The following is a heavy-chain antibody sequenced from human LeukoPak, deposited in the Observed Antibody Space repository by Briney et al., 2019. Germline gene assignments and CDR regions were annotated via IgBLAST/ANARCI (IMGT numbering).Heavy chain of an antibody. V-gene: IGHV3-30*03. CDR2: ISYDGSNK. CDR3: ARQAVAGTFPRPVDAFDI. CDR1: GFTFSSYG. Sequence: PGGSLRLSCAASGFTFSSYGMHWVRQAPGKGLEWVAVISYDGSNKYYADSVKGRFTISRDNSKSTLYLQMNSLRAEDTAIYYCARQAVAGTFPRPVDAFDIWGQGTRVTVSS. J-gene: IGHJ3*02. D-gene: IGHD6-19*01.